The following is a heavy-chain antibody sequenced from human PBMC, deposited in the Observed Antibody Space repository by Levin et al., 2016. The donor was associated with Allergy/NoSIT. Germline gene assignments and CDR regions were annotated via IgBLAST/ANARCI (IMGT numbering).Heavy chain of an antibody. Sequence: GESLKISCAASGFTFSSYAMSWVRQAPGKGLEWVSAISGSGGSTYYADSVKGRFTISRDNSKNTLYLQMNSLRAEDTAVYYCAKQGPLYYDILTGYRIMEYFQHWGQGTLVTVSS. D-gene: IGHD3-9*01. CDR2: ISGSGGST. V-gene: IGHV3-23*01. CDR1: GFTFSSYA. CDR3: AKQGPLYYDILTGYRIMEYFQH. J-gene: IGHJ1*01.